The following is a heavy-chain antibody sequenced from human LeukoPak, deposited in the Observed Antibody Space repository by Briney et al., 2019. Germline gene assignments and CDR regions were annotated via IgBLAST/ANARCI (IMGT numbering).Heavy chain of an antibody. CDR2: IYYSGST. Sequence: SETLSLTCTVSGGSISSYYWSWIRQPPGKGLERIGYIYYSGSTNNNPSLKGRVTISEDTSKNQFSLKLSSVTAADTAVYYCARGHRYYYGMDVWGQGTTVTASS. CDR3: ARGHRYYYGMDV. CDR1: GGSISSYY. V-gene: IGHV4-59*01. J-gene: IGHJ6*02.